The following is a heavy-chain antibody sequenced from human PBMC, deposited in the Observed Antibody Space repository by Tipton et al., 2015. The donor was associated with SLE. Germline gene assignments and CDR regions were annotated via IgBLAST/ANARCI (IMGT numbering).Heavy chain of an antibody. V-gene: IGHV4-4*08. CDR2: IYTSGST. CDR3: ARGYDTWYFDY. Sequence: TLSLTCTVSGGSIRSYYWSWIRQPPGKGLEWIGYIYTSGSTNYNPPPKSRVTISVDTSKNQFSLKLSSVTAADTAVYYCARGYDTWYFDYWGQGTLVTVSS. D-gene: IGHD3-9*01. CDR1: GGSIRSYY. J-gene: IGHJ4*02.